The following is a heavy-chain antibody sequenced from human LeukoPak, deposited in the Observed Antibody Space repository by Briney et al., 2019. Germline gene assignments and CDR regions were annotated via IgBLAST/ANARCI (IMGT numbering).Heavy chain of an antibody. Sequence: PSETLSLTCTVSGDSVSSGNYYLSWIRQPPGKGLDWITYMSPSGTTKYNPSLKSRVTTSVDTSRTQFSLRLSSVTAADTAVYYCARGQDDRSGTFDYWGQGILVTASS. CDR1: GDSVSSGNYY. CDR2: MSPSGTT. CDR3: ARGQDDRSGTFDY. J-gene: IGHJ4*02. V-gene: IGHV4-61*01. D-gene: IGHD3-22*01.